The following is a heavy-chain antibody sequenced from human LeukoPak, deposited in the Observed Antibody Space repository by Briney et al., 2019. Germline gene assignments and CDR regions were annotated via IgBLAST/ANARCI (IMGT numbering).Heavy chain of an antibody. CDR3: ARVFYGSRNFDY. CDR1: GYTFTGYY. J-gene: IGHJ4*02. V-gene: IGHV1-2*02. Sequence: GASVKVSCKAPGYTFTGYYMHWVRQAPGQGLEWMGWINPNSGGTNYAQKFQGRVTMTRDTSISTAYMELSRLRSDDTAVYYCARVFYGSRNFDYWGQGTLVTVSS. CDR2: INPNSGGT. D-gene: IGHD3-10*01.